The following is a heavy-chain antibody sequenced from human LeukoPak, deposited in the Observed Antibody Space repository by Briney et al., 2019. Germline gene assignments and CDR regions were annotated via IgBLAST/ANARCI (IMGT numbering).Heavy chain of an antibody. D-gene: IGHD4-17*01. Sequence: GGSLRLSCAASGFTVSSNYMSWVRQAPGKGLEWVSVIYSGGRTYYADSVKGRFTISRDNSKNSLYLQMNSLRAEDTAVYYCARVITVYNDYEEVAEYFQHWGQGTLVIVSS. CDR3: ARVITVYNDYEEVAEYFQH. J-gene: IGHJ1*01. CDR2: IYSGGRT. CDR1: GFTVSSNY. V-gene: IGHV3-53*01.